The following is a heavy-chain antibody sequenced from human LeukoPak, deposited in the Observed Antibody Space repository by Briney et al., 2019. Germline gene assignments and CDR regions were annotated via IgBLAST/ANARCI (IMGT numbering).Heavy chain of an antibody. V-gene: IGHV4-34*01. Sequence: SETLSLTCAVYGGSFRGYYWSWIRQPPGKGLEWIGEINHSGSTNYNPSLKSRVTISVDTSKNQFSLKLSSVTAADTAVYYCASIKRRLWLPDFDYWGQGTLVTVSS. CDR2: INHSGST. CDR1: GGSFRGYY. CDR3: ASIKRRLWLPDFDY. J-gene: IGHJ4*02. D-gene: IGHD5-18*01.